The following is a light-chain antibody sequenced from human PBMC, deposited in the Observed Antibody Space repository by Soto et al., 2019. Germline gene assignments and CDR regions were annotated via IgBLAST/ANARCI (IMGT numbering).Light chain of an antibody. CDR3: GAWDISLSGGV. CDR2: EDN. V-gene: IGLV1-51*02. Sequence: QSVLTQPPSVSAAPGQEVTISCSGSSYNIGIDFVSWYQHLPGTAPKLLIYEDNKRPSWIPDRFSGSKSGTLATLVITGLQTGDEADYYCGAWDISLSGGVFGGGTKVTVL. J-gene: IGLJ3*02. CDR1: SYNIGIDF.